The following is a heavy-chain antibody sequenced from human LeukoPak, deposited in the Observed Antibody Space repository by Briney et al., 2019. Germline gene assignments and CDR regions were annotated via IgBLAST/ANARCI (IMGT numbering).Heavy chain of an antibody. CDR2: IKSKTGGGSI. CDR3: TTTRSVTVRGY. CDR1: GVTFINAW. J-gene: IGHJ4*02. V-gene: IGHV3-15*01. Sequence: GGSLRLSCAASGVTFINAWMSWVRQAPGKGLEWVGRIKSKTGGGSIQYVGPAKGRFTISRDDSNDPVYLQLNTLKTDDTDGYYCTTTRSVTVRGYWGQGNLGTGFS. D-gene: IGHD2-21*02.